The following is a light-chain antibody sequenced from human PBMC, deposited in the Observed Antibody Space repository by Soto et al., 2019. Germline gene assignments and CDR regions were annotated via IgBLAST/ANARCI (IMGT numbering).Light chain of an antibody. CDR1: QSVSGSY. CDR2: GAS. V-gene: IGKV3-20*01. J-gene: IGKJ1*01. CDR3: HHYGGTPQT. Sequence: EIVLTQSPGTLSLSPGERATLSCRASQSVSGSYLAWYQQKPGQAPRLLVYGASRRATGIPDRFTGSGSGTDFTLTISRLEPEDFAVYFCHHYGGTPQTFGQGTKVEI.